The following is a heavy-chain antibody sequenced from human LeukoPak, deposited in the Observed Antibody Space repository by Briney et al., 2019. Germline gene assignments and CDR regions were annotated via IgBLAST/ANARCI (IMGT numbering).Heavy chain of an antibody. D-gene: IGHD3-16*02. Sequence: PGGSLRLSCAVSGFTVSSNYMTWVRQAPGKGLEWVSSISSSSSYIYYADSVKGRFTISRDNAKNSLYLQMNSLRAEDTAVYYCARDRGGVIAPCYFDYWGQGTLVTVSS. J-gene: IGHJ4*02. CDR3: ARDRGGVIAPCYFDY. CDR2: ISSSSSYI. V-gene: IGHV3-21*01. CDR1: GFTVSSNY.